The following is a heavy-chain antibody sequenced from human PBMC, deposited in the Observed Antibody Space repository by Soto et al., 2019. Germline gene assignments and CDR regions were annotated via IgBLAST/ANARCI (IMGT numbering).Heavy chain of an antibody. CDR2: MNPNSGNT. V-gene: IGHV1-8*01. Sequence: QVQLVQSGAEVKKPGASVKVSCKASGYTFTSYDINWVRQATGQGLEWMGWMNPNSGNTGYAQKSQGRVTMTRNTSISTAYMELSSLRSEDTAVYYCARALAMRGITIFGVVIIPHFDYWGQGTLVTVSS. CDR3: ARALAMRGITIFGVVIIPHFDY. D-gene: IGHD3-3*01. J-gene: IGHJ4*02. CDR1: GYTFTSYD.